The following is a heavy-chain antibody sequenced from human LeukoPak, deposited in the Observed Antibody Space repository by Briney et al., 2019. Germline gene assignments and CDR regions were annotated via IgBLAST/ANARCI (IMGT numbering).Heavy chain of an antibody. D-gene: IGHD1-20*01. CDR1: GGSISNYH. CDR3: ARSKITGTTLFDY. J-gene: IGHJ4*02. V-gene: IGHV4-59*01. CDR2: IYYSGST. Sequence: PSETLSLTCTVSGGSISNYHWSWIRQPAGKGLEWIGFIYYSGSTNHNPSLKSRVTISIDTSKNQFSLKLNSVTAADTAVYYCARSKITGTTLFDYWGQGTLVTVSS.